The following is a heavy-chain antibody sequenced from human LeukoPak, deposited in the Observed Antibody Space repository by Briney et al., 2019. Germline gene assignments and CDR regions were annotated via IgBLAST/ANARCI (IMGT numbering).Heavy chain of an antibody. V-gene: IGHV1-2*02. CDR3: ARGRLNQWIQGEWYFDY. D-gene: IGHD5-18*01. CDR1: GYTFISYG. Sequence: ASVEVSCKASGYTFISYGLSWVRQAPGQGLEWMGWINPNSGGTNYAQKFQGRVTMTRDTSISTAYVELSRLRSDDTAVYYCARGRLNQWIQGEWYFDYWGQGTLVTVSS. CDR2: INPNSGGT. J-gene: IGHJ4*02.